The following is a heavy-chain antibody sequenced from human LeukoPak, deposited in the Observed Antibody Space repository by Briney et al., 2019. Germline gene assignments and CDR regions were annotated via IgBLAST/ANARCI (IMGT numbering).Heavy chain of an antibody. J-gene: IGHJ6*02. D-gene: IGHD4-17*01. CDR2: ISAYNGNT. V-gene: IGHV1-18*01. CDR1: GYTFTSYG. CDR3: ARMNGDYYYYGMDV. Sequence: GASVKVSCKASGYTFTSYGISWVRQAPGQGLEWMGWISAYNGNTNYAQKLQGRVTMTTDTSTSTAYMELRSLRSDDTAVYYCARMNGDYYYYGMDVWGQGTTVTVSS.